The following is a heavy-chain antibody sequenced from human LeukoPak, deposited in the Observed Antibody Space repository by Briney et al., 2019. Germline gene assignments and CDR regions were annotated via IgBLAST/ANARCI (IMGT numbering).Heavy chain of an antibody. D-gene: IGHD5-18*01. J-gene: IGHJ6*02. V-gene: IGHV1-2*04. Sequence: ASVKVSCKASGYTFTGYYMHWVRQAPGQGLEWMGWINPNSGGTNYAQKFQGWVTMTRDTSISTAYMGLSRLRSDDTAVYYCARDQSRYSYGYTYYYYYGMDVWGQGTTVTVSS. CDR1: GYTFTGYY. CDR2: INPNSGGT. CDR3: ARDQSRYSYGYTYYYYYGMDV.